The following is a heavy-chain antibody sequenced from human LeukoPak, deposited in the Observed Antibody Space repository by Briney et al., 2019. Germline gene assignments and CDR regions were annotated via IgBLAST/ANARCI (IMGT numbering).Heavy chain of an antibody. CDR3: ATNTYYYDSSGPELDAFDI. CDR1: GGTFSSYA. Sequence: ASVKVSCKASGGTFSSYAISWVRQAPGQGLEWMGWINPNSGVTNYAQKFQGRVTMTSDTSISTAYMELIRLRSDDTAVYYCATNTYYYDSSGPELDAFDIWGQGTMVTVSS. CDR2: INPNSGVT. J-gene: IGHJ3*02. V-gene: IGHV1-2*02. D-gene: IGHD3-22*01.